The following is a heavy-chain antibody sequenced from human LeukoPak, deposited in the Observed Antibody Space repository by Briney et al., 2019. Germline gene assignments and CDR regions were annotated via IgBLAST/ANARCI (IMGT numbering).Heavy chain of an antibody. Sequence: GESLKISCKGSGYSFTSYWIGWVRQMPGKGLEWMGIIYPGDSDTRYSPSFQGQVTISADKSISTAYLQWSSLKASDTAMYYCARHRTPYYYDSSGYYQPYYYYGMDVWGQGTTVTVSS. D-gene: IGHD3-22*01. CDR2: IYPGDSDT. CDR3: ARHRTPYYYDSSGYYQPYYYYGMDV. CDR1: GYSFTSYW. J-gene: IGHJ6*02. V-gene: IGHV5-51*01.